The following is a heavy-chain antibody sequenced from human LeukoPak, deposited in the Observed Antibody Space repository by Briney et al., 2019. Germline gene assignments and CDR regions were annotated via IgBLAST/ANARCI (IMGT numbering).Heavy chain of an antibody. CDR2: ISGSGGST. D-gene: IGHD5-12*01. CDR3: AKDLGPEIVATILPYYYYGMDV. V-gene: IGHV3-23*01. CDR1: GFTFSSYA. J-gene: IGHJ6*02. Sequence: GGSLRLSCAASGFTFSSYAMSWVRQAPGKGLEWVSAISGSGGSTYYADSVKGRFTISRDNSKNTLYLQMNSLRAEDTAVYYCAKDLGPEIVATILPYYYYGMDVWGQGTTVTVSS.